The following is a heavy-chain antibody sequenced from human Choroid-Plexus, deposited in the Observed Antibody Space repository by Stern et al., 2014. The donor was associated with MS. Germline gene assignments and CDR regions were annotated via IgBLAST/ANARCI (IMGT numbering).Heavy chain of an antibody. CDR3: AKDRQYLTYFFDH. CDR2: VSYDGSNK. CDR1: GFTFGSCA. V-gene: IGHV3-30*18. Sequence: VQLVESGGGVVQPGRPLRLSCVASGFTFGSCAMHWVRQAPGKGLAWVAGVSYDGSNKYYADSVKGRFTISGDNSQNTLYMQMSSLRPEDTAVYYCAKDRQYLTYFFDHWGQGSLVTVSS. J-gene: IGHJ5*02. D-gene: IGHD2/OR15-2a*01.